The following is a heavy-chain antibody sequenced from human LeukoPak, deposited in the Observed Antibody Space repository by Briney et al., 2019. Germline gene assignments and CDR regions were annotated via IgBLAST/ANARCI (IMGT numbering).Heavy chain of an antibody. V-gene: IGHV4-4*02. J-gene: IGHJ4*02. Sequence: PSETLFLTCAVSGGSIISGNWWSWVRQPPGKGLEWIGEIYHSGRTNYNPSLKSRVTISLDKSKNHFSLNLSSVTAADTALYYCASSDGLPPRSDSSYDVFDYWGQGTLVTVSS. D-gene: IGHD5-12*01. CDR3: ASSDGLPPRSDSSYDVFDY. CDR1: GGSIISGNW. CDR2: IYHSGRT.